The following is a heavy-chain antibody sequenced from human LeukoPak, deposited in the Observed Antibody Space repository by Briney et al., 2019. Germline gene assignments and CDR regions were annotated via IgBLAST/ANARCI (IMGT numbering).Heavy chain of an antibody. CDR3: AGSYDCGILDFDY. CDR2: IYYSGST. J-gene: IGHJ4*02. D-gene: IGHD2-15*01. Sequence: SETLSLTCTVSGGSISSSSYYWVWIRQPPGKGLEWIGSIYYSGSTYYNPPHKSRVSISVDTSKNQFSLKLSSVTAVDTAVYYCAGSYDCGILDFDYWGQGTLVTVSS. V-gene: IGHV4-39*01. CDR1: GGSISSSSYY.